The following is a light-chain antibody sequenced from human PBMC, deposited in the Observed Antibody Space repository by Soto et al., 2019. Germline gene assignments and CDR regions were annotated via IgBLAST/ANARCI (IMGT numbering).Light chain of an antibody. CDR1: QSVNGY. CDR3: QQSYGTPPFT. V-gene: IGKV1-39*01. CDR2: GAS. J-gene: IGKJ3*01. Sequence: DIQMTQSPSSLSASVGDRVTITCRASQSVNGYLNWYQQQPGKAPKLLIYGASSLQSGVPSRFSGSGSGTDFTLTINSLQPEDSATYYCQQSYGTPPFTFGPGTKVDIK.